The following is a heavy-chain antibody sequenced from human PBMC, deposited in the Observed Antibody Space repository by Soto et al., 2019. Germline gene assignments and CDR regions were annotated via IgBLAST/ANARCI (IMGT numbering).Heavy chain of an antibody. Sequence: PGESLKISCKSYGYSFTTYWIAWVRQMPGKGLEWMGIIYPGDSDTRYSPSFQGQVTISADKSISTAYLQWSSLKASDTAMYYCARIVGATVSYYYGMDVWGQGTTVTVSS. D-gene: IGHD1-26*01. CDR2: IYPGDSDT. J-gene: IGHJ6*02. CDR1: GYSFTTYW. V-gene: IGHV5-51*01. CDR3: ARIVGATVSYYYGMDV.